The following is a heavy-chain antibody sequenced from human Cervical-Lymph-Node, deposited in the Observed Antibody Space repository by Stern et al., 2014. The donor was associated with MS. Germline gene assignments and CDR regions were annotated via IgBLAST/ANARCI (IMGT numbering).Heavy chain of an antibody. CDR1: GGSISRGAW. D-gene: IGHD4-17*01. V-gene: IGHV4-4*02. Sequence: QVQLQESGPGLVKPSGTLSLTCAVSGGSISRGAWWSWVRQPPGKGLEWIGEIYHSGSTNYNPSLKSRVTISVDKSKIQFSLKLTSVTAADTAVYYCARASGDYGSDAFDIWGQGTMVTVSS. CDR2: IYHSGST. CDR3: ARASGDYGSDAFDI. J-gene: IGHJ3*02.